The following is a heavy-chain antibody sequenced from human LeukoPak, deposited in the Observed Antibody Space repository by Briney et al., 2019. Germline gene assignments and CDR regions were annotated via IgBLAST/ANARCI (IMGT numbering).Heavy chain of an antibody. CDR2: ISYDGSNK. Sequence: GGSLRLSCAASGFTFSSYGMHWVRQAPGKGLEWVAVISYDGSNKYYVDSVKGRFTISRDNSKNTLYLRMNSLRAEDTAVYYCAKDRYCSSTSCYFRSGYYYYGMDVWGQGTTVTVSS. D-gene: IGHD2-2*01. CDR1: GFTFSSYG. J-gene: IGHJ6*02. V-gene: IGHV3-30*18. CDR3: AKDRYCSSTSCYFRSGYYYYGMDV.